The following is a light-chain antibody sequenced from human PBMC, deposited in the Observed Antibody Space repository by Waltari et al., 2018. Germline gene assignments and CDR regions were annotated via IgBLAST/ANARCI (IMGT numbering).Light chain of an antibody. CDR3: QQRRNWPSGT. J-gene: IGKJ5*01. CDR2: AAS. V-gene: IGKV3-11*01. Sequence: EIGLTQSPAILSLSPGDRATLSCRASQSVSSHLAWYQQKPGQAPRLLIYAASNRATDIPARFSGNGSGTDFTLTISSLGPEDFAIYYCQQRRNWPSGTFGQGTRLEIK. CDR1: QSVSSH.